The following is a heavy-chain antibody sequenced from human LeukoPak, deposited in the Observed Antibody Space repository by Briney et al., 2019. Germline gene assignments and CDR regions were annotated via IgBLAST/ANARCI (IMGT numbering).Heavy chain of an antibody. V-gene: IGHV1-2*02. D-gene: IGHD2-2*01. CDR1: GYMFRNYY. CDR2: INPQSGGT. J-gene: IGHJ3*02. Sequence: ASVKVSCKASGYMFRNYYIYWVRHAPGQGLEWMGWINPQSGGTRYAPKFQGRVTMSSDTSINTVYMELGSLRVDDSAVFYCARVARLNARSTPAGRDIWGQGTLVTVSS. CDR3: ARVARLNARSTPAGRDI.